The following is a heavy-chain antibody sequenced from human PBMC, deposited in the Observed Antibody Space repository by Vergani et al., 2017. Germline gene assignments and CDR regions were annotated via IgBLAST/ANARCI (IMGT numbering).Heavy chain of an antibody. J-gene: IGHJ6*02. D-gene: IGHD4-17*01. Sequence: VPLVQSGAEVNKPGATMKISCKVSGYTFTDHYMHWVKQAPGKGLGWMGLVDPEDGETIYAEKFKGIVTIAADTSTDTAHLELSSLRSEDTAVYYCATPQTVTTGGMEVWGQGTTVIVSS. CDR2: VDPEDGET. V-gene: IGHV1-69-2*01. CDR3: ATPQTVTTGGMEV. CDR1: GYTFTDHY.